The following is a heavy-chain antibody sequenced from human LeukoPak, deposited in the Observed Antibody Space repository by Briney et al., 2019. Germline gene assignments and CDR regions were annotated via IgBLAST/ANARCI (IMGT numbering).Heavy chain of an antibody. CDR3: ARDVPRDGYSFFDY. D-gene: IGHD5-24*01. Sequence: PGGSLRLSCAASGLTVRSNLMSWVRQAPGKGLEWVSVIYDGGSTYYADSVKGRFTISRDDSKNTLYLQMSSLRAKDTAVYYCARDVPRDGYSFFDYWGQGTLVTVSS. CDR2: IYDGGST. V-gene: IGHV3-53*01. CDR1: GLTVRSNL. J-gene: IGHJ4*02.